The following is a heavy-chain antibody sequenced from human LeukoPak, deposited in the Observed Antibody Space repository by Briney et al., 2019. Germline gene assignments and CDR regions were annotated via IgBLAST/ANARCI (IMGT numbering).Heavy chain of an antibody. D-gene: IGHD3-10*01. CDR3: ARDLVRGVIYYYGMDV. CDR2: MSYDGSSK. V-gene: IGHV3-30-3*01. Sequence: GGSLRLSCAASGFTFSTSAMHWVRQAPGKGLEWVAVMSYDGSSKYYADSVKGRFTISRDNAKNSLYLQMNSLRAEDTAVYYCARDLVRGVIYYYGMDVWGQGTTVTVSS. J-gene: IGHJ6*02. CDR1: GFTFSTSA.